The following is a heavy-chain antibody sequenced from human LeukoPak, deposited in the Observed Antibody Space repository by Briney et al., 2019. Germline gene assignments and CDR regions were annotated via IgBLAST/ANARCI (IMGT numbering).Heavy chain of an antibody. CDR1: GYTFTSYW. CDR3: VRGDGYNRFDY. J-gene: IGHJ4*02. V-gene: IGHV5-51*01. Sequence: GESLKISCKGSGYTFTSYWIGWVRQMPGKGLEWMGIIYAGDSDTRYSPSFQGQVTISADKSISAAYLQWSSLKASDTAMYYCVRGDGYNRFDYWGQGTLVTVSS. D-gene: IGHD5-24*01. CDR2: IYAGDSDT.